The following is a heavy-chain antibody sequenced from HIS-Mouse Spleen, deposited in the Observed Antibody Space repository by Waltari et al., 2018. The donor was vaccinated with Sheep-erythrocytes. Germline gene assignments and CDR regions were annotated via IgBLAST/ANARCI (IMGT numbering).Heavy chain of an antibody. CDR3: ATLGFVDY. Sequence: EVQLVESGGGLVQTGGSLRLSCAASGLTVSSYWVSWVRQAPGKGLEWVANIKQDGSGKYYVDSVKGRFTISRDNAKNSLYLQMNSLRAEDTAVYYCATLGFVDYWGQGTLVTVSS. CDR2: IKQDGSGK. J-gene: IGHJ4*02. CDR1: GLTVSSYW. D-gene: IGHD7-27*01. V-gene: IGHV3-7*01.